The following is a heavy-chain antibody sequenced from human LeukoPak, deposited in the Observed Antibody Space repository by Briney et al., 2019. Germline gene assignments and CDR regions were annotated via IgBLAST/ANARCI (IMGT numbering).Heavy chain of an antibody. J-gene: IGHJ5*02. Sequence: GGSLRLSCAASGFSFSGYAMSWVRQAPGKGLEWVSGISGSRGSTDYAASVKGRFTISRDNPKNTLYLQMNSLRAEDTALYYCTKDPNGDYIGAFDPWGQGTLVSVS. CDR1: GFSFSGYA. D-gene: IGHD4-17*01. CDR2: ISGSRGST. CDR3: TKDPNGDYIGAFDP. V-gene: IGHV3-23*01.